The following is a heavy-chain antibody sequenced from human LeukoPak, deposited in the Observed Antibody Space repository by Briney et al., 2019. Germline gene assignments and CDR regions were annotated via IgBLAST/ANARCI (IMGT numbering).Heavy chain of an antibody. CDR3: ARAPIVGGSLLVYYYYGMDV. D-gene: IGHD1-26*01. Sequence: SETLSLTCTVSGGSISSYYWSWIRQPPGKGLEWIGYIYYSGSINYNPSLKSRVTISVDTSKNQFSLKLSSVTAADTAVYYCARAPIVGGSLLVYYYYGMDVWGQGTTVTVSS. CDR2: IYYSGSI. J-gene: IGHJ6*02. V-gene: IGHV4-59*01. CDR1: GGSISSYY.